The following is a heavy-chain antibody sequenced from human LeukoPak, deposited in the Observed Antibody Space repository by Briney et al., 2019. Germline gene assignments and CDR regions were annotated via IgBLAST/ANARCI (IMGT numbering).Heavy chain of an antibody. Sequence: GGSLRLSCAASGFTFSNYAMSWIRQAPGKGLEWVSYISSGGSTIYYADSVKGRFTISRDNAKNSLHLQMSSLRAEDTAVYYCAKDLSNWNYRGGNYWGQGTLVTVSS. D-gene: IGHD1-7*01. CDR1: GFTFSNYA. J-gene: IGHJ4*02. V-gene: IGHV3-11*01. CDR2: ISSGGSTI. CDR3: AKDLSNWNYRGGNY.